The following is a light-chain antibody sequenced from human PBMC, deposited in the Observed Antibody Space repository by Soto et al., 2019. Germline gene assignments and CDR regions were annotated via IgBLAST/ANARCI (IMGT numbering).Light chain of an antibody. J-gene: IGLJ3*02. CDR1: SSDVGSYNR. Sequence: QSALTQPPSVSGSPGQSVTISCTGTSSDVGSYNRVSWDQQPPGTAPKLMIYEVTNRPSGVPNRFSASKSGNTASLTISGLQAEDEADYYCTSYTSSRTWVLGGGTKLTVL. CDR3: TSYTSSRTWV. CDR2: EVT. V-gene: IGLV2-18*02.